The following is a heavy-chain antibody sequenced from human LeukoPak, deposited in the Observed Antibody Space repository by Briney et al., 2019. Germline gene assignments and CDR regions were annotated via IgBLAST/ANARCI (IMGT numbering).Heavy chain of an antibody. D-gene: IGHD6-13*01. CDR1: GGSISSGSYY. V-gene: IGHV4-61*02. CDR2: IYTSGST. CDR3: AREGSSSTFDY. J-gene: IGHJ4*02. Sequence: SETLSLTCTVSGGSISSGSYYWSWIRQPAGKGLEWIGRIYTSGSTNYNPSLKSRVTISVDTSKNQFSLRLSSVAAADTAVYYCAREGSSSTFDYWGQGTLVTVSS.